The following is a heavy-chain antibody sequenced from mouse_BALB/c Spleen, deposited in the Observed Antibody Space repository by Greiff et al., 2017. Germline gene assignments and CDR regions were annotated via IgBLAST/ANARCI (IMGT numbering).Heavy chain of an antibody. CDR1: GFSLTGYG. Sequence: VMLVESGPGLVAPSQSLSITCTVSGFSLTGYGVNWVRQPPGKGLEWLGMIWGDGSTDYNSALKSRLSISKDNSKSQVFLKMNSLQTDDTARYYCARDEYYGSKGAWFAYWGQGTLVTVSA. CDR2: IWGDGST. J-gene: IGHJ3*01. V-gene: IGHV2-6-7*01. CDR3: ARDEYYGSKGAWFAY. D-gene: IGHD1-1*01.